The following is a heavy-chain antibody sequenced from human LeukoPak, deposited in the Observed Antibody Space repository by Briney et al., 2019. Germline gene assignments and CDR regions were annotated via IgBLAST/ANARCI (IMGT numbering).Heavy chain of an antibody. Sequence: PGGSLRLSCAASGLTFSSYSMNWVRQAPGKGLEWVSSISSSSSYIYYADSVKGRFTISRDNAKNSLYLQMNSLRAEDTAVYYCARGPSGYDSHYYYYYMDVWGKGTTVTVSS. V-gene: IGHV3-21*01. CDR2: ISSSSSYI. D-gene: IGHD5-12*01. CDR1: GLTFSSYS. CDR3: ARGPSGYDSHYYYYYMDV. J-gene: IGHJ6*03.